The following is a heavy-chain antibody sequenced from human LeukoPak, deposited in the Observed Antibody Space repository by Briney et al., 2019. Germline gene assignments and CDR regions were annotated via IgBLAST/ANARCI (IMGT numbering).Heavy chain of an antibody. CDR1: GFTFSSYS. CDR3: AREEQWLGRDYYYYMDV. Sequence: GGSLRLSCAASGFTFSSYSMNWVRQAPGKGLEWVSYITSSTSAIYYADSVKGRFTISRDNAKNSLYLQMNSLRVEDTAVYYCAREEQWLGRDYYYYMDVWGKGTTVTVSS. CDR2: ITSSTSAI. J-gene: IGHJ6*03. V-gene: IGHV3-48*01. D-gene: IGHD6-19*01.